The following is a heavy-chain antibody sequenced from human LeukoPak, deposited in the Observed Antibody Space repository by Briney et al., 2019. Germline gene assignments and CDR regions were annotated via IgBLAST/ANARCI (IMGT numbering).Heavy chain of an antibody. CDR3: AKESIPRLGFDP. Sequence: GGSLRLSCASSGFTFDDYAMHWVRQAPGKGLEWVSGISWNSGSIGYADSVKGRFTISRDNAKNSLYLQMNSLRVEDMALYYCAKESIPRLGFDPWGQGTLVTVSS. J-gene: IGHJ5*02. CDR1: GFTFDDYA. D-gene: IGHD6-19*01. V-gene: IGHV3-9*03. CDR2: ISWNSGSI.